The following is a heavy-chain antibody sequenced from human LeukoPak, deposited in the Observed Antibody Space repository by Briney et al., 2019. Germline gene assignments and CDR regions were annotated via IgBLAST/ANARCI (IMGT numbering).Heavy chain of an antibody. V-gene: IGHV1-18*01. D-gene: IGHD2-2*01. J-gene: IGHJ5*02. CDR1: GYTFTSYG. Sequence: ASVKVSCKASGYTFTSYGISWVRQAPGQGLEWMGCISAYNGNTNYAQKLQGRVTMTTDTSTSTAYMELRSLRSDDTAVYYCARAGYCSSTSCYHQPNNWFDPWGQGTLVTVSS. CDR3: ARAGYCSSTSCYHQPNNWFDP. CDR2: ISAYNGNT.